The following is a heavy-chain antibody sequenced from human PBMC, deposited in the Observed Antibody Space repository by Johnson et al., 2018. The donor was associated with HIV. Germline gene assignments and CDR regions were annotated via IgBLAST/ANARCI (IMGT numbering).Heavy chain of an antibody. CDR2: MSSDGFNK. CDR1: GFTFSNYA. Sequence: QVLLVESGGGVVQPGRSLRLSCAASGFTFSNYAVHWVRQAPGKGLEWVAVMSSDGFNKYYADSVKGRFTVSRDNSKNTLYLQMNNLRAEDTAVYYCAFTRGGAFDIWGQGTMVIVSS. CDR3: AFTRGGAFDI. J-gene: IGHJ3*02. V-gene: IGHV3-30-3*01. D-gene: IGHD2-2*01.